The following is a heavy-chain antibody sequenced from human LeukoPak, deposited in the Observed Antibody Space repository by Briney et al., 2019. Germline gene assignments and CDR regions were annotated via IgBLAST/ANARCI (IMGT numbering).Heavy chain of an antibody. D-gene: IGHD1-26*01. V-gene: IGHV4-59*08. Sequence: SETLSLTCTFSGGSISSFYWSWLRQPPGKGLEWIGYMYYPGSTNYNPSLKSRVTISVDTSKNQFSLKLSSVTAADTALYYCARHDGGLVGAVDYWGQGTLVTVSS. CDR1: GGSISSFY. CDR2: MYYPGST. J-gene: IGHJ4*02. CDR3: ARHDGGLVGAVDY.